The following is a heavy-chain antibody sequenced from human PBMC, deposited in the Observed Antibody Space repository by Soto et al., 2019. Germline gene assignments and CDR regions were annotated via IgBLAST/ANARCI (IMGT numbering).Heavy chain of an antibody. J-gene: IGHJ4*02. Sequence: QVQLVQSGPEVKKPGSSVKVSCKASGGGFTTYTVSWVLKAPGQGLEWMGRVIPIIDRANYARKFQGRVTITAHKSTGTAYRKMSGLTSEDTDVYFCARAAVGSTPSFDFWGQGTLVTVST. CDR2: VIPIIDRA. CDR1: GGGFTTYT. CDR3: ARAAVGSTPSFDF. D-gene: IGHD1-26*01. V-gene: IGHV1-69*08.